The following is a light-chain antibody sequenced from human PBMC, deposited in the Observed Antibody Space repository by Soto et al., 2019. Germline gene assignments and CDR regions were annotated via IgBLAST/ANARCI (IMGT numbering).Light chain of an antibody. J-gene: IGKJ2*01. V-gene: IGKV3-20*01. Sequence: ENVLTQSPVTLSLSPGERATLSCTASQSVTSNKVAWFQQKPGQAPRLLIRAASSRATGIPDRFSGSGSATDFTLTISRLEPEDFAVYYCQQYGSPPPSTFGQGTKLEIK. CDR1: QSVTSNK. CDR2: AAS. CDR3: QQYGSPPPST.